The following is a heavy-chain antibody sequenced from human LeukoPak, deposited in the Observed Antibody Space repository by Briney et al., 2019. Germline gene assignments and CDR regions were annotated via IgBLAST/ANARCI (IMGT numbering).Heavy chain of an antibody. CDR2: IIPTFGTA. Sequence: ASVKVSCKASGGTFSSYAISWVRQAPGQGLEWMGGIIPTFGTANYAQKFQGRVTITTDESTSTAYMEPSSLRSEDTAVYYCARDRGYCSGGSCFYWFDPWGQGTLVTVSS. D-gene: IGHD2-15*01. CDR1: GGTFSSYA. J-gene: IGHJ5*02. CDR3: ARDRGYCSGGSCFYWFDP. V-gene: IGHV1-69*05.